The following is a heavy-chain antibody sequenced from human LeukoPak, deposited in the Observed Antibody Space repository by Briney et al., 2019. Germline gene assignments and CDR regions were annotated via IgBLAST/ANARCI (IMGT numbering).Heavy chain of an antibody. Sequence: SQTLSLTCTVSGVSVSSGGYYWGWIRQHPGKGLEWIGYIYYSGSTYYNPSLKSRVSISVDTSKNQFSLKLTSVTAADTAVYYCARDSAPGSPFGYFDYWGQGSLVTVSS. CDR1: GVSVSSGGYY. D-gene: IGHD6-13*01. CDR2: IYYSGST. J-gene: IGHJ4*02. V-gene: IGHV4-31*03. CDR3: ARDSAPGSPFGYFDY.